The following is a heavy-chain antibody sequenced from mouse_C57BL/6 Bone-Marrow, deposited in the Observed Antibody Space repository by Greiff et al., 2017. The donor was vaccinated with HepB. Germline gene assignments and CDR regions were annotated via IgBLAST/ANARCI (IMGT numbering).Heavy chain of an antibody. CDR1: GFTFSSYT. CDR2: ISGGGGNT. Sequence: EVQVVESGGGLVKPGGSLKLSCAASGFTFSSYTMSWVRQTPEKRLEWVASISGGGGNTYYPDSVKGRFTISRDNAKNTLYLQMSSLRSEDTALYYCARQDGFGYWGEGTLVTVSA. CDR3: ARQDGFGY. J-gene: IGHJ3*01. V-gene: IGHV5-9*01.